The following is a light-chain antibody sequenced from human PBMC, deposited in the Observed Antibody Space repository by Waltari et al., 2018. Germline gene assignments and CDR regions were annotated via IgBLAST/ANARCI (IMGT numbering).Light chain of an antibody. CDR1: SSTIGNNY. J-gene: IGLJ2*01. V-gene: IGLV1-51*02. CDR2: ENN. Sequence: QSVLTQPPSVSAAPGQKVTISCSGSSSTIGNNYVSWYQQLPGTAPKLLIYENNKRPSGSPDRFAGSKSDTSATLGITGLQTGDEAHYYCCSYAGSFRHVLFGGGTKLTVL. CDR3: CSYAGSFRHVL.